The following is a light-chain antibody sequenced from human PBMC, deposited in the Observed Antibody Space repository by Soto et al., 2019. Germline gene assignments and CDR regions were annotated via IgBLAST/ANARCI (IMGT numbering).Light chain of an antibody. J-gene: IGLJ2*01. CDR1: RSNIGSNT. CDR3: ATWDDSLHFVV. CDR2: SNG. Sequence: QSVVTQPPSASGTPGQRVTISCSGTRSNIGSNTVTWYHQLPGTAPKLLIHSNGQRPSGVPDRFSGSKSGTSASLAISGLQAEDEADYYCATWDDSLHFVVFGGGTKLTVL. V-gene: IGLV1-44*01.